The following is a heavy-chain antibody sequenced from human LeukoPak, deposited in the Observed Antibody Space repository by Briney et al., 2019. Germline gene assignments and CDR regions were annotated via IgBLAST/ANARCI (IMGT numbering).Heavy chain of an antibody. CDR3: AREILAPGKTHDY. Sequence: WGSLRLSCGASGFTFSTYGMTWVRQAPGKGLVWVSRINDDGSATFYADSVKGRFTISRDNAKNTLFLQMNSLSAEDTALYYCAREILAPGKTHDYWGQGTLVTVSS. CDR1: GFTFSTYG. V-gene: IGHV3-74*01. CDR2: INDDGSAT. J-gene: IGHJ4*02.